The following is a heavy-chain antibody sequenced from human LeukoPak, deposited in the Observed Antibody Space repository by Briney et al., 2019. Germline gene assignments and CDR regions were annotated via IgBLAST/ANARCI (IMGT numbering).Heavy chain of an antibody. J-gene: IGHJ6*03. CDR2: IYYSGST. D-gene: IGHD3/OR15-3a*01. CDR3: ARLGLDYYYYYMDV. V-gene: IGHV4-59*01. Sequence: SETLSLTCTVSCGSISSYYWSWIRQPPGKGLEWIGYIYYSGSTNYNPSLKSRVTISVDTSKNQFSLKLSSVTAADTAVYYCARLGLDYYYYYMDVWGKGTTVTVSS. CDR1: CGSISSYY.